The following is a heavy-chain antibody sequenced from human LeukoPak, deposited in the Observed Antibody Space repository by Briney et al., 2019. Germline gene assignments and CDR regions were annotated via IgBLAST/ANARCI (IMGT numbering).Heavy chain of an antibody. J-gene: IGHJ2*01. CDR3: ARGIGSGSHRYFDL. CDR1: GYTFISYG. CDR2: TSAYNGNT. Sequence: ASVKVSCKASGYTFISYGISWVRQAPGQGLEWMGWTSAYNGNTNYAQKLQGRVTMTTDTSTSTAYMELRSLRSVDTAVYYCARGIGSGSHRYFDLWGRGTLVTVSS. V-gene: IGHV1-18*01. D-gene: IGHD3-10*01.